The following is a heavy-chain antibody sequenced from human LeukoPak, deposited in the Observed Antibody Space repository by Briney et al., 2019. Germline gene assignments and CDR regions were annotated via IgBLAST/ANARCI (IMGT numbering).Heavy chain of an antibody. D-gene: IGHD3-10*01. J-gene: IGHJ5*02. Sequence: PGGSLRLSCAASGFTFSSYSMNWVRQAPGKGLEWVSSISSSSSYIYYADSVKGRFTISRDNAKNSLYLQMNSLRAEDTAVYYRARDGGYYGSGGNWFDPWGQGTLVTVSS. CDR3: ARDGGYYGSGGNWFDP. CDR1: GFTFSSYS. V-gene: IGHV3-21*01. CDR2: ISSSSSYI.